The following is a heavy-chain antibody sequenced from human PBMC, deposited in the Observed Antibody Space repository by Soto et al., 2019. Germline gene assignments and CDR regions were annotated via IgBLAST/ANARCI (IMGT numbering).Heavy chain of an antibody. D-gene: IGHD4-17*01. V-gene: IGHV1-3*01. CDR3: ASSPLLTTVTTGATYYFDY. J-gene: IGHJ4*02. CDR1: GYTFTSYA. CDR2: INAGNGNT. Sequence: ASVKVSCKASGYTFTSYAMHWVRQAPVQRLEWMGWINAGNGNTNYAQKLQGRVTMTTDTSTSTAYMELRSLRSDDTAVYYCASSPLLTTVTTGATYYFDYWGQGTLVTVSS.